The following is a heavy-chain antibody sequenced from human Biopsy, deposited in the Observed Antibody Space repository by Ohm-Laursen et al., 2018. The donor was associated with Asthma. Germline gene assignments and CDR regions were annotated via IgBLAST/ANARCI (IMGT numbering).Heavy chain of an antibody. CDR3: ARTYYDFLTGQVKDAFGV. CDR1: GYNFISFA. CDR2: VNTGNGDT. D-gene: IGHD3-9*01. V-gene: IGHV1-3*04. J-gene: IGHJ3*01. Sequence: ASVKVSCKVSGYNFISFAIHWVRQAPGQRLEWMGWVNTGNGDTKYSQKFQGRVTITRDTSASTAYMELRSLRSEDTATYYCARTYYDFLTGQVKDAFGVWGQGTMVTVSS.